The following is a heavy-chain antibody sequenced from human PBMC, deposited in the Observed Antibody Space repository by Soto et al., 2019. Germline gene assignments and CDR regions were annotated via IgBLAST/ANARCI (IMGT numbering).Heavy chain of an antibody. CDR1: GFSFSSYS. V-gene: IGHV3-21*01. CDR2: ISGTSTDI. J-gene: IGHJ3*01. CDR3: ARESDPAKAFDL. Sequence: EVQVVESGGGLVKPGGSLRLSCAASGFSFSSYSLNWFRQAPGKGLEWVSSISGTSTDIYYTDLVKGRFTISRDNVKNSLYLHMNSLRAEDTAVYYCARESDPAKAFDLWGQGTMVTVSS.